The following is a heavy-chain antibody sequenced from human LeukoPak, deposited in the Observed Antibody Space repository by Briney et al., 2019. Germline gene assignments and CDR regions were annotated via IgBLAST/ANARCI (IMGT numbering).Heavy chain of an antibody. CDR3: AKAREPYSSSWYYFDY. D-gene: IGHD6-13*01. CDR2: ISYDGSNK. Sequence: GGSLRLSCAASGFTFSSYGMHWVRQAPGKGLEWVAVISYDGSNKYYADSVKGRFTISRDNSKNTLYLRMNSLRAEDTAVYYCAKAREPYSSSWYYFDYWGQGTLVTVSS. V-gene: IGHV3-30*18. CDR1: GFTFSSYG. J-gene: IGHJ4*02.